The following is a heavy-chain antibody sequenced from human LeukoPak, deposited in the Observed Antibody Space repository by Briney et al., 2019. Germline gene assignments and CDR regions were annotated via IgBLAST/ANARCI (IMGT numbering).Heavy chain of an antibody. J-gene: IGHJ4*02. Sequence: GGSLRLSCAASGFIFSDYSMSWVRQAPGKGLEWLSFISTSSSTIYYADSAKGRFTVSRDNAKNSLFLQMNSLRPEDTATYYCARGAAHSYGYFSDYWGQGILVAVSS. CDR3: ARGAAHSYGYFSDY. D-gene: IGHD4-17*01. CDR2: ISTSSSTI. V-gene: IGHV3-48*01. CDR1: GFIFSDYS.